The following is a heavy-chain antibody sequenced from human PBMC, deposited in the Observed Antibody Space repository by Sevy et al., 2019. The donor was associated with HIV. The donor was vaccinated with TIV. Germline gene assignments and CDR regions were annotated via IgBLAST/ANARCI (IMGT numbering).Heavy chain of an antibody. D-gene: IGHD3-22*01. CDR2: INANSGGT. Sequence: ASVKVSCKASGHTFTGYYIHWVRQAPGQGLEWMGWINANSGGTNYAQKFQDMVTMTSDTSISTVYMDLSRLRSDDTAVYFCTRSGYYYGFDYWGQGTLVTVSS. CDR1: GHTFTGYY. V-gene: IGHV1-2*02. J-gene: IGHJ4*02. CDR3: TRSGYYYGFDY.